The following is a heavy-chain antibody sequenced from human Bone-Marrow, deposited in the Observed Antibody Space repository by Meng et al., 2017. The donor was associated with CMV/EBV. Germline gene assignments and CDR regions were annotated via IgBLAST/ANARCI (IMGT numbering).Heavy chain of an antibody. Sequence: SVKVSCKASGGTFSSYTISWVRQAPGQGLEWMGRIIPILGIANYAQKFQGRVTITADKSTSTAYMELSSLRSEDTAVYYCARGGYDFWSGRFDPGGPGTMVPSPQ. CDR3: ARGGYDFWSGRFDP. D-gene: IGHD3-3*01. V-gene: IGHV1-69*02. CDR1: GGTFSSYT. CDR2: IIPILGIA. J-gene: IGHJ5*02.